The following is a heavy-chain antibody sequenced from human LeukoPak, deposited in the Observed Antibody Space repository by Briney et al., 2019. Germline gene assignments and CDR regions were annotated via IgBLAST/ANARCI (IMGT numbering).Heavy chain of an antibody. CDR1: GGSICTSSYY. CDR3: ARWGRWLQEAPDY. D-gene: IGHD5-24*01. J-gene: IGHJ4*02. V-gene: IGHV4-61*05. Sequence: SETLSLTCTVSGGSICTSSYYWGWIRQPPGKGLEWIGYIYYSGSTNYNPSLKSRVTISVDTSKNQFSLKLSSVTAADTAVYYCARWGRWLQEAPDYWGQGTLVTVSS. CDR2: IYYSGST.